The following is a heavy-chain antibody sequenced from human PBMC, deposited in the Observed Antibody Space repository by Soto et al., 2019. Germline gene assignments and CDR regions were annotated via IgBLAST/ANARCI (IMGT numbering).Heavy chain of an antibody. D-gene: IGHD3-9*01. V-gene: IGHV4-30-4*01. CDR1: GGSIINGDYY. CDR3: ASGCYDILTGRDTKYYFDY. J-gene: IGHJ4*02. Sequence: SETLSLTCTVSGGSIINGDYYWTWIRQPPGKGLEWIGYIYYSGNTYYNPSLKSRVMISVDTSKNQFSLNLSSVTAADTAVYYCASGCYDILTGRDTKYYFDYWGQGALVTVPQ. CDR2: IYYSGNT.